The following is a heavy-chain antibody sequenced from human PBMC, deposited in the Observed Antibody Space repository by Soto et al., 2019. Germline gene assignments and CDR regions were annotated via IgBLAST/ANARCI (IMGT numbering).Heavy chain of an antibody. CDR3: ARVPVTTVTTSWAWFDP. Sequence: HVQLQESGPGLVKPSQTLSLTCTVSGGSISSGGYSWSWIRQHPGKGLEWIGYIYYSGSTYYNPSLKSRVTISVDTAKNQFSLKLSSVTAADTAVYYCARVPVTTVTTSWAWFDPWGQGTLVTVSS. D-gene: IGHD4-17*01. V-gene: IGHV4-31*03. CDR1: GGSISSGGYS. CDR2: IYYSGST. J-gene: IGHJ5*02.